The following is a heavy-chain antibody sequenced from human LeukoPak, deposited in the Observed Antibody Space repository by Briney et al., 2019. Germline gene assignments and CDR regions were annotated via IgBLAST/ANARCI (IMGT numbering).Heavy chain of an antibody. J-gene: IGHJ4*02. Sequence: PGGSLRLSCAASGFTFSSHSLMWVRQAPGKGLEWGSSISPDSGYIYYADSVKGRFTISRDNAENSLFLQMNSLGAEDTAVYYCASFSAVTHYYFDYWGQGTLVTVSS. CDR2: ISPDSGYI. V-gene: IGHV3-21*01. CDR3: ASFSAVTHYYFDY. D-gene: IGHD6-13*01. CDR1: GFTFSSHS.